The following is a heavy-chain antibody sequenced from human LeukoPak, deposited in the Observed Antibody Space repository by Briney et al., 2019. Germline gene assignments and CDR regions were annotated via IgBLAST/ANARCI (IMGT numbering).Heavy chain of an antibody. Sequence: GASVKVSCKASGYTFTGYYMHWVRQAPGQGLEWMGRINPNSGGTNYAQKFQGRVTMTRDTSISTAYMELSRLRPDDTAVYYCARDILGQQPAYGERDYWGQGTLVTVSS. CDR2: INPNSGGT. CDR3: ARDILGQQPAYGERDY. J-gene: IGHJ4*02. V-gene: IGHV1-2*06. CDR1: GYTFTGYY. D-gene: IGHD6-13*01.